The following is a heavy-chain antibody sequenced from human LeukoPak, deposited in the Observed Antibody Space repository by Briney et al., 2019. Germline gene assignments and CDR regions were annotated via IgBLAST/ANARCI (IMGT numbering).Heavy chain of an antibody. CDR3: ARDFRSANWGYWYFDL. CDR1: GGSFSGYY. Sequence: SETLSLTCAVYGGSFSGYYWGWIRQPPGKGLEWIGYIYYSGSTNYNPSLKSRVTISVDTSKNQFSLKLSSVTAADTAVYYCARDFRSANWGYWYFDLWGRGTLVTVSS. V-gene: IGHV4-59*01. D-gene: IGHD7-27*01. J-gene: IGHJ2*01. CDR2: IYYSGST.